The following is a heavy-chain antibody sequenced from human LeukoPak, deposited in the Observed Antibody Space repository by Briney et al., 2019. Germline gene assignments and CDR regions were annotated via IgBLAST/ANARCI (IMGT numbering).Heavy chain of an antibody. J-gene: IGHJ5*02. D-gene: IGHD5-12*01. CDR1: GGSISSYY. CDR2: ISYSGST. Sequence: SETLSLTCTVSGGSISSYYWSWIRQPPGKGLEWIGYISYSGSTYYNPSLKSRVTISVDTSKNQFSLKLSSVTAADTAVYYCARVSGYDSRIWFDPWGQGTLVTVSS. CDR3: ARVSGYDSRIWFDP. V-gene: IGHV4-59*08.